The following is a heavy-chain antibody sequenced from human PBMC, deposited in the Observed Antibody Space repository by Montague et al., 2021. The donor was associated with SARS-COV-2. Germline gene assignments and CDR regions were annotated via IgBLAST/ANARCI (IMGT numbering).Heavy chain of an antibody. D-gene: IGHD3-9*01. V-gene: IGHV4-34*01. Sequence: SETLSLTCAICGGSFSGYYWSWIRQPPGKGLEWIGEINHSGSTNYNPSLKSRVTISVDTSKNQFSLKLSSVTAADTAVYYCARGHYDILTGYDEYYFDYWGQGTLVTVSS. J-gene: IGHJ4*02. CDR1: GGSFSGYY. CDR3: ARGHYDILTGYDEYYFDY. CDR2: INHSGST.